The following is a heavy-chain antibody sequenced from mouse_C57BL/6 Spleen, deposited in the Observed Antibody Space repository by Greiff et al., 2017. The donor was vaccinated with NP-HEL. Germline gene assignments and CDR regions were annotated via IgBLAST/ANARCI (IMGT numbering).Heavy chain of an antibody. D-gene: IGHD2-4*01. Sequence: EVKVVESGPGLAKPSQTLSLTCSVTGYSITSDYWNWIRKFPGNKLEYMGYISYSGSTYYNPSLKSRISITRDTSKNQYYLQLKSVTTEDTATYYCARGGLRRDWYFDVWGTGTTVTVSS. CDR1: GYSITSDY. J-gene: IGHJ1*03. V-gene: IGHV3-8*01. CDR3: ARGGLRRDWYFDV. CDR2: ISYSGST.